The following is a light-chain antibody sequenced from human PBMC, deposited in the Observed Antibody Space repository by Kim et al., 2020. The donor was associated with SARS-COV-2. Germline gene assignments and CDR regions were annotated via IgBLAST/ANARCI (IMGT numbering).Light chain of an antibody. Sequence: EVVLTQSPGTLSLSPGERATLSCRASQSVSSTYLAWYQQKLGQAPRLVIYGASNRATGIPDRFSGSGSETDFTLTISRLEPEDFAVYYCQQYGSSPLITFGQGTRPGDST. CDR2: GAS. J-gene: IGKJ5*01. CDR1: QSVSSTY. CDR3: QQYGSSPLIT. V-gene: IGKV3-20*01.